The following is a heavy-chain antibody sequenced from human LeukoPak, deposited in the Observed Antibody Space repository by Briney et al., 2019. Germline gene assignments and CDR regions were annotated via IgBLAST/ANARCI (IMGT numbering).Heavy chain of an antibody. CDR3: ARGQARRRYCSGGSCYSDWFDP. V-gene: IGHV4-34*01. Sequence: SETLSLTCTVSGGSITSYYWSWIRQPPGKGLEWIGEINHSGSTNYNPSLKSRVTISVDTSKNQFSLKLSSVTAADTAVYYCARGQARRRYCSGGSCYSDWFDPWGQGTLVTVSS. J-gene: IGHJ5*02. CDR1: GGSITSYY. D-gene: IGHD2-15*01. CDR2: INHSGST.